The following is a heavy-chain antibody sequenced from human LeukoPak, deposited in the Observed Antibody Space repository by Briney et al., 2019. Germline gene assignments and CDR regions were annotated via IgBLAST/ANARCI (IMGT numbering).Heavy chain of an antibody. CDR1: GGSISSYY. J-gene: IGHJ5*02. CDR2: IYYSGST. D-gene: IGHD6-13*01. CDR3: ARDLAAAGTIDP. V-gene: IGHV4-59*01. Sequence: SETLSLTCTVSGGSISSYYWSWIRQPPGKGLEWIGYIYYSGSTNYNPSLKSRVSISEDTSKNQFSLKLSSVTAADTAVYYCARDLAAAGTIDPWGQGTLVTVSS.